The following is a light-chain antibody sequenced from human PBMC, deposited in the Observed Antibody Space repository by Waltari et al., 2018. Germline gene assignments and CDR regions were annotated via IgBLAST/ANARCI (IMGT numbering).Light chain of an antibody. Sequence: EIVMPQSPATLSVSPGDRATLSCRASQSVSSNLAWYQQKPGQAPRLLIYGASTRATGIPARFSGSGSGTEFTLTISSLQSEDFAVYYCQQYNNWPRWTFGQGTKVEIK. V-gene: IGKV3-15*01. CDR1: QSVSSN. CDR3: QQYNNWPRWT. CDR2: GAS. J-gene: IGKJ1*01.